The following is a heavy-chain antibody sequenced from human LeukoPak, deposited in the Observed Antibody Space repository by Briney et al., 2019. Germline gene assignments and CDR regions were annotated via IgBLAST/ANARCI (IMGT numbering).Heavy chain of an antibody. J-gene: IGHJ6*02. D-gene: IGHD2-2*01. Sequence: SETLSLTCAVYGGSFSGYYWSWIRQPPGKGLEWIGEINHKGSTNYNPSLKSRVTISVDTSKNQFSLKLSSVTAADTAVYYCARLNIVVVSPGMDYHYYGMDVWGQGTTVTVSS. V-gene: IGHV4-34*01. CDR3: ARLNIVVVSPGMDYHYYGMDV. CDR1: GGSFSGYY. CDR2: INHKGST.